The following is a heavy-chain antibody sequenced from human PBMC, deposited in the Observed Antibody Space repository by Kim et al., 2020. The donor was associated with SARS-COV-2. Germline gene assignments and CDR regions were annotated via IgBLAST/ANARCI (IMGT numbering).Heavy chain of an antibody. CDR1: GFTFSSYT. Sequence: GGSLRLSCAASGFTFSSYTLHWVRQAPGKGLEWVAAISYDGSNKYHADSVKGRFTISRDNSKNTLYLQMNSLRAEDTAVYYCAREGTTLSYYFYYYAMDVWGQGTTVTVSS. J-gene: IGHJ6*02. V-gene: IGHV3-30-3*01. D-gene: IGHD1-7*01. CDR2: ISYDGSNK. CDR3: AREGTTLSYYFYYYAMDV.